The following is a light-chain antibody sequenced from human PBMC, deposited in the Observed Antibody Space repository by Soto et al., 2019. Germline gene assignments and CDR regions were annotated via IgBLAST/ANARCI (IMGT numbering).Light chain of an antibody. J-gene: IGKJ2*01. Sequence: DIQMTQSPSTLSASVGDRVTITCRASHSISSWLAWYQQKPGKAPKLLIYKASSLESGVPSRCSGSVSGTEFTLTISILQPDDFATYYCQQYNSSLYTFGKWTNLEIK. CDR2: KAS. CDR3: QQYNSSLYT. CDR1: HSISSW. V-gene: IGKV1-5*03.